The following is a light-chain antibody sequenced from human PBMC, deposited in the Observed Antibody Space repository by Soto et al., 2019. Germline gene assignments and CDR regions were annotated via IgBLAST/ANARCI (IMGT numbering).Light chain of an antibody. CDR1: ALPKQY. J-gene: IGLJ2*01. CDR2: KDS. V-gene: IGLV3-25*03. CDR3: QSVDSSGTYRGV. Sequence: SYELTQPPSVSVSPGQTARITCSGDALPKQYAYWYQQKPGQAPVLVIYKDSERPSGIPERFSGSSSGTTVTLTISGVQAEDEADYYCQSVDSSGTYRGVFGGGTKLTVL.